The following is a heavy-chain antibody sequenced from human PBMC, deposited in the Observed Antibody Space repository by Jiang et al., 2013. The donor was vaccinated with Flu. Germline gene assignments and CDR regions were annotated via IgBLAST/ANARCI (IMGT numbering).Heavy chain of an antibody. V-gene: IGHV3-66*01. Sequence: LVEVWGRRWSSLGGPVRLSCAASGFTVSSNYMSWVRQAPGKGLEWVSVIYSGGSTYYADSVKGRFTISRDNSKNTLYLQMNSLRAEDTAAYYCARLEWLFPMDVWGQGTTVTVSS. CDR3: ARLEWLFPMDV. J-gene: IGHJ6*02. D-gene: IGHD3-3*01. CDR2: IYSGGST. CDR1: GFTVSSNY.